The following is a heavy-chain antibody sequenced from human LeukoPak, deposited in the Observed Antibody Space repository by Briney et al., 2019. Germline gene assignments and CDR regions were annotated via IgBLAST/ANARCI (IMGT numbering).Heavy chain of an antibody. CDR1: GGSISSGGYY. Sequence: SETLSLTCTVSGGSISSGGYYWSWIRQPPGKGLEWIGYIYHSGSTYYNPSLKSRVTISVDRSKNQFSLKLSSVTAADTAVYYCARDRGSGGSGLFDYWGQGTLVTVSS. V-gene: IGHV4-30-2*01. J-gene: IGHJ4*02. D-gene: IGHD2-15*01. CDR3: ARDRGSGGSGLFDY. CDR2: IYHSGST.